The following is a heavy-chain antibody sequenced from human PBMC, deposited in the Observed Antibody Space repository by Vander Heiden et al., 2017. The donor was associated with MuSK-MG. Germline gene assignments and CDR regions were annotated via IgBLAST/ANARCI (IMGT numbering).Heavy chain of an antibody. CDR2: SIPILGRA. Sequence: QVQLVQSGAEVKKPGSSVKFSCKASGGTFSSYALGWVRQAPGQGLEWMGGSIPILGRANYAQKFQGRGTITADKSTSTAYMELSSLRSEDTAVYYCARAHPRRPDIVVVPAAMGYFDYWGQGTLVTVSS. D-gene: IGHD2-2*01. CDR1: GGTFSSYA. J-gene: IGHJ4*02. CDR3: ARAHPRRPDIVVVPAAMGYFDY. V-gene: IGHV1-69*10.